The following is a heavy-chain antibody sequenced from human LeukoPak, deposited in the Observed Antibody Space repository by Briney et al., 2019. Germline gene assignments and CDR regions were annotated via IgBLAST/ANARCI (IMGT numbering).Heavy chain of an antibody. D-gene: IGHD6-19*01. V-gene: IGHV5-51*01. Sequence: LGESLKISCKGSGYSFTSYWIGWVRQMPGKGLEWMGIIYPGDSDTRYSPSFQGQVTISADRSISTTYLQWSSLKASDTAMYYCARPLDAVAGTTSDYWGQGTLVTVSS. CDR3: ARPLDAVAGTTSDY. CDR2: IYPGDSDT. J-gene: IGHJ4*02. CDR1: GYSFTSYW.